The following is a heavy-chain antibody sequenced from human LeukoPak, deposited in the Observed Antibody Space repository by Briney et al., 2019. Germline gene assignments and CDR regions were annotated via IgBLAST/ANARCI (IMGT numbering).Heavy chain of an antibody. D-gene: IGHD3-10*01. CDR3: ARDGRFGELLLFDY. CDR1: GYTFTGYY. CDR2: INPTSGGK. Sequence: ASAKASCKASGYTFTGYYMHWVRQAPGQGREWMGWINPTSGGKNYAQKFQGRVTMTRDTSISTAYMELSRLRSDDTAVYYCARDGRFGELLLFDYWGQGTLVTVSS. V-gene: IGHV1-2*02. J-gene: IGHJ4*02.